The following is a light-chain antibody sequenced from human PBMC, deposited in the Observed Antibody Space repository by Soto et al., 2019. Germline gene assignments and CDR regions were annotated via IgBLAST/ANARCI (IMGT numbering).Light chain of an antibody. CDR1: QTILTY. CDR3: QQSYNYTQK. J-gene: IGKJ1*01. Sequence: IHMPTSPTSRFASVGAAVTITCRASQTILTYLNWYQLKPGKPPRLLIYAASSLQSGVPSRFSGSGSGTDFTLTISRLQPEDFATYSCQQSYNYTQKFGQGTKVDI. V-gene: IGKV1-39*01. CDR2: AAS.